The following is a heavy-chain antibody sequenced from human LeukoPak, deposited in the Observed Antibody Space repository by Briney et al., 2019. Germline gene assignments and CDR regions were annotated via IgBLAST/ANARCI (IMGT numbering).Heavy chain of an antibody. Sequence: GGSLRLSCAASGFTFSSYAMSWVRQAPGKGLEWVSAISGSGGSTYYADSVKGRFTISRDNAKNSLYLQMNSLRAEDTAVYYCARAREVYYDSSGYYLPHIDYWGQGTLVTVSS. V-gene: IGHV3-23*01. J-gene: IGHJ4*02. CDR1: GFTFSSYA. CDR3: ARAREVYYDSSGYYLPHIDY. CDR2: ISGSGGST. D-gene: IGHD3-22*01.